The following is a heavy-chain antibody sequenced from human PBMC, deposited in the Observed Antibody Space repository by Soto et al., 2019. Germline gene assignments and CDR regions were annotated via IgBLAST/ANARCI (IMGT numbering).Heavy chain of an antibody. CDR1: GFTFSSYG. D-gene: IGHD5-12*01. V-gene: IGHV3-33*01. J-gene: IGHJ4*02. CDR2: IWYDGSNK. Sequence: QVQLVESGGGVVQPGRSLRLSCAASGFTFSSYGMHWVRQAPGKGLEWVAVIWYDGSNKYYADSVKGRFTISRDNSKNTLYLQMNSLRAEDTAVYYCARDRHSGYDWRFDYWGQGTLVTVSS. CDR3: ARDRHSGYDWRFDY.